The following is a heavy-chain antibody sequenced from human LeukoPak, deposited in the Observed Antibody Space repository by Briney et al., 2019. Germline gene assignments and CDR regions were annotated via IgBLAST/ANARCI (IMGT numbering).Heavy chain of an antibody. CDR2: IKSKTDGGTV. CDR3: ARGGPYTGTYPPILDY. V-gene: IGHV3-15*01. CDR1: GFTFSSYA. J-gene: IGHJ4*02. D-gene: IGHD1-26*01. Sequence: PGGSLRLSCAASGFTFSSYAMSWVRQAPGKGLEWVGRIKSKTDGGTVDYATPVKGRFTISREDSKNTLYLQMNSLRAEDTAVYYCARGGPYTGTYPPILDYWGQGTLVTVSS.